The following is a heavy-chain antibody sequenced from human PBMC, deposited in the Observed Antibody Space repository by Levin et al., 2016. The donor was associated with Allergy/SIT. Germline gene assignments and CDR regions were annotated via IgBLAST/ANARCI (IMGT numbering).Heavy chain of an antibody. J-gene: IGHJ3*02. CDR2: INPNSGGT. V-gene: IGHV1-2*02. CDR3: AREGRGIAALQGHAFDI. Sequence: ASVKVSCKASGYTFTGYYMHWVRQAPGQGLEWMGWINPNSGGTNYAQKFQGRVTMTRDTSISTAYMELSRLRSDDTAVYYCAREGRGIAALQGHAFDIWGQGTMVTVSS. D-gene: IGHD6-13*01. CDR1: GYTFTGYY.